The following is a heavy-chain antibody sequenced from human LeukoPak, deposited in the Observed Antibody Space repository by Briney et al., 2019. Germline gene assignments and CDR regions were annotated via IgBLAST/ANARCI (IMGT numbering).Heavy chain of an antibody. V-gene: IGHV4-39*01. CDR3: AKSGGYGLIDY. Sequence: SEPLSLTCTVSGASVSGSPHYWGWIRQPPGKGLEWIGSIYSSGSTYYNASLQSRVTISIETSKNQISLRLNSVTAADTAIYYCAKSGGYGLIDYWGQGTLVTVSS. CDR1: GASVSGSPHY. J-gene: IGHJ4*02. D-gene: IGHD1-26*01. CDR2: IYSSGST.